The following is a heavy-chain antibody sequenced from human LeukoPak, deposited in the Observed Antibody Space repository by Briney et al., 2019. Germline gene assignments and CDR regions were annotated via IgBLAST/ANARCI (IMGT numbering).Heavy chain of an antibody. CDR1: GYTFTSYA. CDR2: INTNTGNP. CDR3: ARPMSYGPYYYYGMDV. V-gene: IGHV7-4-1*02. D-gene: IGHD5-18*01. J-gene: IGHJ6*02. Sequence: ASVKVSCKASGYTFTSYAMNWVRQAPGQGLEWMGWINTNTGNPTYAQGFTGRFVFSLDTSVSTAYLQISSLKAEDTAVYYCARPMSYGPYYYYGMDVWGQGTTVTVSS.